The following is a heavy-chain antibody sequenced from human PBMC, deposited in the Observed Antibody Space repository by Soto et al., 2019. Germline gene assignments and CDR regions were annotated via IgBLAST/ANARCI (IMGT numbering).Heavy chain of an antibody. CDR2: INPNSGGT. CDR1: GYTFTGNY. CDR3: ARAPGYSYGSGYYGMDV. V-gene: IGHV1-2*04. Sequence: ASVKVSSKDSGYTFTGNYMHWVRQAPGQGLEWMGWINPNSGGTNYAQKFQGWVTMTRDTSISTAYMELSRLRSDDTAVYYCARAPGYSYGSGYYGMDVWGQGTTVTVSS. D-gene: IGHD5-18*01. J-gene: IGHJ6*02.